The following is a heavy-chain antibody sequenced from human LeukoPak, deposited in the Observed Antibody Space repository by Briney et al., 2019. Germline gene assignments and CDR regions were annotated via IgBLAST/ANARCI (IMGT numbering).Heavy chain of an antibody. J-gene: IGHJ4*02. CDR3: ARDSGTAMVFFDY. CDR1: GYTFTSYG. V-gene: IGHV1-18*01. CDR2: ISAYNGNT. D-gene: IGHD5-18*01. Sequence: ASVKVSCKASGYTFTSYGISWVRQAPGQGLEWMGWISAYNGNTNYAQKFQGRVTITADKSTSTAYMELSSLRSEDTAVYYCARDSGTAMVFFDYWGQGTLVTVSS.